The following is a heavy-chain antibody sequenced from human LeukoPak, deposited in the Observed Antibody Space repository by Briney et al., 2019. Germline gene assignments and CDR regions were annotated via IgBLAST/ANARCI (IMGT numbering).Heavy chain of an antibody. V-gene: IGHV3-7*01. CDR3: MTDFGVVIPSYGMDV. Sequence: GGSLRLSCAASGFTFSSYWMSWVRQAPGEGLEWVANIKQDGSEKYYVDSVKGRFTISRDNAKNSLYLQMNSLRAEDTAVYYCMTDFGVVIPSYGMDVWGQGTTVTVSS. J-gene: IGHJ6*02. D-gene: IGHD3-3*01. CDR2: IKQDGSEK. CDR1: GFTFSSYW.